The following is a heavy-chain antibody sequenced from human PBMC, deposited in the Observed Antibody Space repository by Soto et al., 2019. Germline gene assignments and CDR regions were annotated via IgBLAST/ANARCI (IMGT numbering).Heavy chain of an antibody. J-gene: IGHJ6*02. CDR1: GCTFSSYA. Sequence: QVQLVESGGGVVQPGRSLRLSCAASGCTFSSYAMHWVRQAPGKGLEWVAVISYDGSNKYYADSVKGRFTISRDNSKNTLYLQMNSLRAEDTAVYYCARDLGGDPYYYYGMDVWGQGTTVTVSS. CDR2: ISYDGSNK. V-gene: IGHV3-30-3*01. CDR3: ARDLGGDPYYYYGMDV. D-gene: IGHD2-21*01.